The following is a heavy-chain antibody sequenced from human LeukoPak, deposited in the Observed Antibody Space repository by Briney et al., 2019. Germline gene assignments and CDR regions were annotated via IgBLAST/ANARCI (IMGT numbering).Heavy chain of an antibody. CDR1: GGTFSSYA. CDR2: IIPIFGTA. D-gene: IGHD5-18*01. J-gene: IGHJ4*02. CDR3: ARGPIQLWLRGVYFDY. Sequence: ASVKVSCKASGGTFSSYAISWVRQAPGQGLEWRGGIIPIFGTANYAQKFQGRVTITADESTSTADMELSSLRSEDTAVYYCARGPIQLWLRGVYFDYWGQGTLVTVSS. V-gene: IGHV1-69*13.